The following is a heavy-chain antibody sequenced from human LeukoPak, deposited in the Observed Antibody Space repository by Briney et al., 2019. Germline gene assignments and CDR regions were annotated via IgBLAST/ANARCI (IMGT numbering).Heavy chain of an antibody. CDR2: IKQDGGEK. J-gene: IGHJ6*03. CDR3: ARQDCSSTRCSTRGYYYYYMDV. CDR1: GFTFSSYW. Sequence: PGGSLRLSCAASGFTFSSYWMTWVRQAPGRGLEWVANIKQDGGEKYYVDSVKGRFTISRDNAKNSLYLQMNSLRAEDTAVYYCARQDCSSTRCSTRGYYYYYMDVWGKGTTVTVSS. V-gene: IGHV3-7*01. D-gene: IGHD2-2*02.